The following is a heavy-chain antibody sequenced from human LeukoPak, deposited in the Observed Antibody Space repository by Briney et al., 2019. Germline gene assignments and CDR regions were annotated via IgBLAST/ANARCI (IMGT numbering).Heavy chain of an antibody. V-gene: IGHV1-69*04. CDR3: AILISVYGLYFDY. CDR1: GGTFSSYA. J-gene: IGHJ4*02. Sequence: SVKVSCKASGGTFSSYAISWVRQAPGQGLEWMGRIIPILGIANYAQKFQGRVTITADKSTSTAYMELSSLRSEDTAVYYCAILISVYGLYFDYWGQGTLVTVSP. CDR2: IIPILGIA. D-gene: IGHD2-8*01.